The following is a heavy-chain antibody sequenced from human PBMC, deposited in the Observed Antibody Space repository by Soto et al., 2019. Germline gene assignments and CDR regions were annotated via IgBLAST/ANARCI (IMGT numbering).Heavy chain of an antibody. D-gene: IGHD3-3*01. Sequence: EVQLLESGGGLVQPGGSLRLSCAASGFTFSSYAMSWVRQAPGKGLEWVSAISGSGGSTYYADSVKGRFTISRDNSKSTLYLQMNSVRAEDTAVYYCAKEYDFWSGYLNYWGQGTLVTVSS. CDR3: AKEYDFWSGYLNY. CDR1: GFTFSSYA. CDR2: ISGSGGST. V-gene: IGHV3-23*01. J-gene: IGHJ4*02.